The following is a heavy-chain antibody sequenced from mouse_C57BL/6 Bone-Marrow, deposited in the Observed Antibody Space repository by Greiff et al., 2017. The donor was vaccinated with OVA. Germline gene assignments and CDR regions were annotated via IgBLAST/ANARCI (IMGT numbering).Heavy chain of an antibody. V-gene: IGHV14-4*01. CDR2: IDPENGDT. CDR3: TAYYYGSSCLFDY. Sequence: VQLQQSGAELVRPGASVKLSCTASGSNIKDDYMHWVKQRPEQGLEWIGWIDPENGDTEYAAKFQGKATITADTSSNAAYLQLSSLTSEDTAVYYCTAYYYGSSCLFDYGGQGTTLTVSS. CDR1: GSNIKDDY. D-gene: IGHD1-1*01. J-gene: IGHJ2*01.